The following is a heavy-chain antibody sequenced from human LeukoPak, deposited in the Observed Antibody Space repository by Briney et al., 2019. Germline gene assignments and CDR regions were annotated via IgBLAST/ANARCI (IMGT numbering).Heavy chain of an antibody. J-gene: IGHJ5*02. CDR2: ISGSGGST. D-gene: IGHD2-15*01. CDR3: AKDRIASPPQGRFDP. Sequence: GGSLRLSCAASGFTFSSYAMSWVRQAPGKGLEWVSAISGSGGSTYYAGSVKGRFTISRDNSQNTLYLHMNNLGAEDTAIYYCAKDRIASPPQGRFDPWGQGTQVTVSS. V-gene: IGHV3-23*01. CDR1: GFTFSSYA.